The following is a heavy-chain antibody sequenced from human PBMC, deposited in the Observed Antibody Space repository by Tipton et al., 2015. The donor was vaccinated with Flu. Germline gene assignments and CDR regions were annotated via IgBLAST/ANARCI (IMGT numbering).Heavy chain of an antibody. CDR3: ARREYVWETDPSLGEYVYDD. CDR2: IDPDDSDT. Sequence: QSGPEVKKPGESLRITCKGSGYSFTSYYITWVRQMAGRGLEWMGRIDPDDSDTNYSPSFQGHVTISADKSISTAYLRWSSLGASDTAIYYCARREYVWETDPSLGEYVYDDWGRGTLVTVSS. CDR1: GYSFTSYY. D-gene: IGHD3-16*01. V-gene: IGHV5-10-1*01. J-gene: IGHJ4*02.